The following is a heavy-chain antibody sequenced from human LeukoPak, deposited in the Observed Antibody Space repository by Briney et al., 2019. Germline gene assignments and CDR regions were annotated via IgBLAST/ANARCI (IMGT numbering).Heavy chain of an antibody. J-gene: IGHJ6*03. CDR2: IYYSGST. CDR3: ARMRITMITGGHMDV. Sequence: PSETLSLTCTVSGGSISSYYWSWIRQPPGKGLEWIGYIYYSGSTNYNPSLKSRVTISVDTSKNQFSLKLSSVTAADTAVYYCARMRITMITGGHMDVWGKGTTVTISS. D-gene: IGHD3-22*01. V-gene: IGHV4-59*01. CDR1: GGSISSYY.